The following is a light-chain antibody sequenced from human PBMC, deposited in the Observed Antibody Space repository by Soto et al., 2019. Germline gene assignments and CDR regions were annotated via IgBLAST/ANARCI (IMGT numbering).Light chain of an antibody. CDR2: DDN. CDR1: SSNIGGNS. J-gene: IGLJ1*01. Sequence: QSVLTQPPSVPAAPAQKVTVSCSGSSSNIGGNSVSWYQQLPGTAPKLLIYDDNKRPSGIPDRFSGSKSGTSATLGITGFQTGDEADYYCGSWDSSLSAYVFGTGTKATVL. V-gene: IGLV1-51*01. CDR3: GSWDSSLSAYV.